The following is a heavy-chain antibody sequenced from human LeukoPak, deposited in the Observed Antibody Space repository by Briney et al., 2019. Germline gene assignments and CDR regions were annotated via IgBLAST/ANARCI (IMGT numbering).Heavy chain of an antibody. V-gene: IGHV3-48*03. D-gene: IGHD3-16*02. CDR2: ISSSGSTI. Sequence: PGGSLRLSCAASGFTFSSYEMNWVRQAPGKGLEWVSYISSSGSTIYYADSVKGRFTISRDNAKNSLYLQMNSLRAEDTAVYYCARFSYDYVWGSYRQKGPFGYWGQGTLVTVSS. CDR3: ARFSYDYVWGSYRQKGPFGY. J-gene: IGHJ4*02. CDR1: GFTFSSYE.